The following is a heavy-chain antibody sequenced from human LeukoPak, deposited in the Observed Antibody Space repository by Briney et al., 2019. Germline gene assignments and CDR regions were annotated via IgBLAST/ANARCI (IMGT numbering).Heavy chain of an antibody. V-gene: IGHV4-59*01. CDR3: ARGVYIAAAQYGY. Sequence: SETLSLTCTVSGGSISSYYWSWIQQPPGKGLEWTGYIYYSGTTNYNPSLKSRVTISVDTSKNQFSLKLSSVTAADTAVYYCARGVYIAAAQYGYWGQGTLVTVSS. CDR2: IYYSGTT. J-gene: IGHJ4*02. D-gene: IGHD6-13*01. CDR1: GGSISSYY.